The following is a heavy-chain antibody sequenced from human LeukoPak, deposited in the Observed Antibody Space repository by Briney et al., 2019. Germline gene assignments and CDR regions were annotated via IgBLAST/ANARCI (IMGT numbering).Heavy chain of an antibody. CDR3: ARGRSIAVAGTGGYYYYGMDV. D-gene: IGHD6-19*01. V-gene: IGHV3-48*03. Sequence: GGSLRLSCAASGFTFSSYEMNWVRQAPGKGLEWVSYISISGSTIYYADSMKDRFTISRDNAKNSLYLQMNSLRAEDTAVYYCARGRSIAVAGTGGYYYYGMDVWGKGTTVTVSS. J-gene: IGHJ6*04. CDR1: GFTFSSYE. CDR2: ISISGSTI.